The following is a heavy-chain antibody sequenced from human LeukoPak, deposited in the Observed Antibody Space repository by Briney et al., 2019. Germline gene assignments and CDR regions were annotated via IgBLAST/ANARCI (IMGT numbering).Heavy chain of an antibody. D-gene: IGHD3-16*01. CDR2: MYSGGGT. J-gene: IGHJ5*02. CDR3: ARLHASRAEEFDP. V-gene: IGHV4-59*11. Sequence: PSETLSLTCTVSGGSISGHYWSWIRQSPGTGLEWIGYMYSGGGTNYNPSLNSRVTISVDMSKNQFSLKLTSVTAADTAIYYCARLHASRAEEFDPWGQGTLATVSS. CDR1: GGSISGHY.